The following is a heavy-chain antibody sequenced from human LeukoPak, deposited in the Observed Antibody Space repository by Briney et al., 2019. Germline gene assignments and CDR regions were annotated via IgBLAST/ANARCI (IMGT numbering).Heavy chain of an antibody. Sequence: ASVMVSCKVSGYTLTELSMHWVRQAPGKGLEWMGGFDPEDGETIYAQKFQGRVTMTEDTSTDTAYMELSSLRSEDTAVYYCATGSIAVAANAFDIWGQGTMVTVSS. CDR1: GYTLTELS. CDR2: FDPEDGET. J-gene: IGHJ3*02. CDR3: ATGSIAVAANAFDI. D-gene: IGHD6-19*01. V-gene: IGHV1-24*01.